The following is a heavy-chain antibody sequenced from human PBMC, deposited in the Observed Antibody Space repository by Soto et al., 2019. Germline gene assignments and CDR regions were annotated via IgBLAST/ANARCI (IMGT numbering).Heavy chain of an antibody. CDR1: GAAISKGKW. CDR3: TRDGDYAYSLAY. J-gene: IGHJ4*02. V-gene: IGHV4-4*02. CDR2: ISHSVSP. D-gene: IGHD2-21*01. Sequence: QVQLQESGPGLVKPSETLTLTCAVSGAAISKGKWWSWVRQPPGKGLEWIGEISHSVSPNYNPSLRRRFTIEVDKSKNQFSLTFSVTAADTAMYYCTRDGDYAYSLAYWGQGTLVTVSS.